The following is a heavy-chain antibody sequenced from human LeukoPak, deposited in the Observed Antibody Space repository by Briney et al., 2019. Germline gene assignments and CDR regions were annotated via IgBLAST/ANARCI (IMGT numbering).Heavy chain of an antibody. CDR3: ATANRYSLYMDV. D-gene: IGHD1-14*01. J-gene: IGHJ6*03. CDR2: IYISGST. Sequence: SETLSLTCTVSGGSFSSYYWSWIRQPAGKGLECIGRIYISGSTSYNPSLKSRVTMSVDTSKNQFSLRLGSVTAADTAVYYCATANRYSLYMDVWGKGTTVTVSS. V-gene: IGHV4-4*07. CDR1: GGSFSSYY.